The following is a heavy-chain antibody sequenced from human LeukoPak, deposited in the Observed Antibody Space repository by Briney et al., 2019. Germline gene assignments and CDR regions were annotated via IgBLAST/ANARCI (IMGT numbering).Heavy chain of an antibody. D-gene: IGHD2-2*01. CDR3: ARGPQRGAAANYYGMDV. CDR1: GFTVSSNF. J-gene: IGHJ6*02. V-gene: IGHV3-74*01. CDR2: INSDGSST. Sequence: GGSLRLSCAASGFTVSSNFMNWVRQAPGKGLVWVSRINSDGSSTSHADSVKGRFTISRDNAKSTLYLQMNSLRSEDTAVYYCARGPQRGAAANYYGMDVWGQGTTVTVSS.